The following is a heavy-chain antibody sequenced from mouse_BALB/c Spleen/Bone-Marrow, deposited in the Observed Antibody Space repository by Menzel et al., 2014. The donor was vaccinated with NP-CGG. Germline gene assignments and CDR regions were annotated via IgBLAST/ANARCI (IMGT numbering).Heavy chain of an antibody. V-gene: IGHV7-3*02. CDR3: ARFPMDY. J-gene: IGHJ4*01. Sequence: EVKVVESGGGLVQPGGSLRLSCTTSGFTFTDYYMSWVRQPPGKALEWLAFIRNKAYGYTTEYSASVRGRFTTSRDNSQSILYLQMNTLRAEDSATYYCARFPMDYWGQGTSVTVSS. CDR1: GFTFTDYY. CDR2: IRNKAYGYTT.